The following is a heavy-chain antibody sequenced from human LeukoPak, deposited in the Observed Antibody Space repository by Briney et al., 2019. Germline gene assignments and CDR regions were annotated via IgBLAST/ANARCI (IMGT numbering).Heavy chain of an antibody. J-gene: IGHJ4*02. Sequence: SETLSLTCTVSGGSISSYYWSWIRQPPGKGLEWIGYIYYSGSTNYNPSLTSRVTISVDTSKNQFSLKLSSVTAADTAVYYCARLIAADPQLDYWGQGTLVTVSS. CDR3: ARLIAADPQLDY. D-gene: IGHD6-25*01. CDR1: GGSISSYY. V-gene: IGHV4-59*12. CDR2: IYYSGST.